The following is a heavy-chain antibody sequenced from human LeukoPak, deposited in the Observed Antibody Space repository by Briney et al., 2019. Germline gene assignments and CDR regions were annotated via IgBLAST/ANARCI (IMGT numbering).Heavy chain of an antibody. J-gene: IGHJ4*02. CDR3: ARLSAAGTISVDY. Sequence: NPSETLSLTCSVSGGSISSSRYYWGWIRQPPGKGLGWIGTIYYSGSTYYNPSLKSRVTISVDTSKNQFSLNLSSVTAADTAVHYCARLSAAGTISVDYWGQGTLVTVSS. CDR2: IYYSGST. CDR1: GGSISSSRYY. V-gene: IGHV4-39*01. D-gene: IGHD6-13*01.